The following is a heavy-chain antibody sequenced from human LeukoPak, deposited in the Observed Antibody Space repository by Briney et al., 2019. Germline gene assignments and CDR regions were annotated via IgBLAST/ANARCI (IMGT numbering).Heavy chain of an antibody. Sequence: GASVKVSCKASGYTFSGNFMHWVRQAPGQGLEWMGWTNPNNGDTNYAQKFQGRVTVTRDTSISTAYMELSSLRSDDTAVYYCARTRGSHISMAYLDYWGQGTLVTVSS. D-gene: IGHD2/OR15-2a*01. J-gene: IGHJ4*02. CDR3: ARTRGSHISMAYLDY. CDR1: GYTFSGNF. V-gene: IGHV1-2*02. CDR2: TNPNNGDT.